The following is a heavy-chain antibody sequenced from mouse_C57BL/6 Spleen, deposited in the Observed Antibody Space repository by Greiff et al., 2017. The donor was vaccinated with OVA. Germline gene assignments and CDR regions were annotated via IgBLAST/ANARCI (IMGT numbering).Heavy chain of an antibody. CDR3: ARDYGSSYVGYFDY. J-gene: IGHJ2*01. V-gene: IGHV1-69*01. D-gene: IGHD1-1*01. CDR1: GYTFTSYW. CDR2: IDPSDSYT. Sequence: VQLQQPGAELVMPGASVKLSCKASGYTFTSYWMHWVKQRPGQGLEWIGEIDPSDSYTNYNQKFTGKSTLTVDKSSSTAYMQLSSLTSEDSAVYYCARDYGSSYVGYFDYWGQGTTLTVSS.